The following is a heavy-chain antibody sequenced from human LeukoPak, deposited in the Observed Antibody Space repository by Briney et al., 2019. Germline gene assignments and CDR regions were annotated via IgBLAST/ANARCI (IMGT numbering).Heavy chain of an antibody. CDR2: IRQDGSER. Sequence: HPGGSLRLSCAASGFTFSSSWMSWVRQAPGTGLEWVANIRQDGSERYYADSLKGRFTISRDNAKNSLYLQMNSLRAEDTAMYYCARDWSFDSDDYYLYGFDIWGQGTRVTVSS. V-gene: IGHV3-7*01. CDR3: ARDWSFDSDDYYLYGFDI. D-gene: IGHD3-22*01. CDR1: GFTFSSSW. J-gene: IGHJ3*02.